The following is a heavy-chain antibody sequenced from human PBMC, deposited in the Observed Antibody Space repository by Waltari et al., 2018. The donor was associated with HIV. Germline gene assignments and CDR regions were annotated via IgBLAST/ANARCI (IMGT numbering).Heavy chain of an antibody. J-gene: IGHJ4*02. V-gene: IGHV3-7*01. CDR2: IKQDGSEK. CDR3: ARGMKSRRNSSSWYGFDY. Sequence: EVQLVESGGGLVQPGGSLRLSCAASGFTFSSYWMSWFRRAPGQGLEWVANIKQDGSEKYYVDSVKGRFTIARDNAKNSLYLQMNSLRAEDTAVYYCARGMKSRRNSSSWYGFDYWGQGTLVTVSS. D-gene: IGHD6-13*01. CDR1: GFTFSSYW.